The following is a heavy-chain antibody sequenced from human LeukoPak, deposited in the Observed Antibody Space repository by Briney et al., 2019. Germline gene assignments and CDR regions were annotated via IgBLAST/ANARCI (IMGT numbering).Heavy chain of an antibody. CDR2: IYYSGSA. Sequence: SETLSLTCTVSGGSIRSDSSYWGWIRQPPGKGLEWIGNIYYSGSAYRNPSLKVRVTISVDTSKNQFSLRLSSGTAADTAVYYCARAFFPFGGPYDSSGYYVFDYWGQGTLVTVSS. CDR1: GGSIRSDSSY. J-gene: IGHJ4*02. V-gene: IGHV4-39*07. D-gene: IGHD3-22*01. CDR3: ARAFFPFGGPYDSSGYYVFDY.